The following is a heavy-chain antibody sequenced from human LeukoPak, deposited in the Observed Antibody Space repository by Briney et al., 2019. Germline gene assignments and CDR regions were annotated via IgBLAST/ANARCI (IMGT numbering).Heavy chain of an antibody. CDR2: ISSSSSYI. V-gene: IGHV3-21*01. CDR3: ARTTVTPDAFDI. D-gene: IGHD4-17*01. CDR1: GFTFSSYA. Sequence: GGSLRLSCAGSGFTFSSYAMNWVRQAPGKGLEWVSSISSSSSYIYYADSVKGRFTISRDNAKNSLYLQMNSLRAEDTAVYYCARTTVTPDAFDIWGQGTMVTVSS. J-gene: IGHJ3*02.